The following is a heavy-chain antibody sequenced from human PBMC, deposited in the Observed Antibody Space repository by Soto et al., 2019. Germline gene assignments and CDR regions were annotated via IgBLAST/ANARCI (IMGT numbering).Heavy chain of an antibody. CDR2: IYYSGSS. CDR3: ARSDGSY. Sequence: SETLSLTCTVSGGSVSSGSYYWSWIRQPPGKGLEWLGYIYYSGSSNYNPSLKSRVTISVDTSKNQFSLKLSSVTAADTAVYYCARSDGSYWGQGTLVTVSS. J-gene: IGHJ4*02. CDR1: GGSVSSGSYY. V-gene: IGHV4-61*01.